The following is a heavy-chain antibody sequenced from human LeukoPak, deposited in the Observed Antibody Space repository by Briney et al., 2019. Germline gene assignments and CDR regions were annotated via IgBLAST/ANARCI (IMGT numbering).Heavy chain of an antibody. D-gene: IGHD1-26*01. CDR2: INPNGGGT. CDR1: GYTFTGYY. J-gene: IGHJ3*02. CDR3: ATLEPYVGKDAFDI. V-gene: IGHV1-2*06. Sequence: ASVKVSCKASGYTFTGYYMHWVRQAPGQGLEWMGRINPNGGGTNYAQKFQGRVTMTRDTSISTAYMELSRLRSDDTAVYYCATLEPYVGKDAFDIWGQGTMVTVSS.